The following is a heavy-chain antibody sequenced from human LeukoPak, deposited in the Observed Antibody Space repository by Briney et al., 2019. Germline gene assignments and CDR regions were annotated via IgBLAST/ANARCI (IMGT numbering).Heavy chain of an antibody. V-gene: IGHV4-59*01. CDR3: ARGKGGATTFNP. CDR2: IYYSGST. CDR1: GGSISSYY. Sequence: PSETLSLTCTVSGGSISSYYWSWIRQPPGKGLEWIGYIYYSGSTNYNPSLKSRVTISVDTSKNQFSLKLSSVTAADTAVYYCARGKGGATTFNPWGQGTLVTVSS. D-gene: IGHD1-26*01. J-gene: IGHJ5*02.